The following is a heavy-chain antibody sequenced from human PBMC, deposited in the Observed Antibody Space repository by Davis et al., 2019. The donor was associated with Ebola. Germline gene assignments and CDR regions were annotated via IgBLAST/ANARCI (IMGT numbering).Heavy chain of an antibody. CDR3: ARGVVPAAIGHGWFDP. J-gene: IGHJ5*02. Sequence: MPSETLSLTCTVSGGSISSYYWSWIRQPPGKGLEWIGYIYYTGSTNYNPSLKSRVTISVDTSKNQFSLKLSSVTAADTAVYYCARGVVPAAIGHGWFDPWGQGTLVTVSS. CDR1: GGSISSYY. CDR2: IYYTGST. D-gene: IGHD2-2*02. V-gene: IGHV4-59*08.